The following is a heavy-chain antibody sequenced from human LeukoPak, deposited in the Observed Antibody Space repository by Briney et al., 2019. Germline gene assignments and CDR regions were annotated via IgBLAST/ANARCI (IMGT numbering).Heavy chain of an antibody. V-gene: IGHV3-48*04. D-gene: IGHD6-13*01. CDR3: AREFSSSWYWGFDY. Sequence: GGSLRLSCAASGFTFSSYSMNWVRQAPGKGLEWVSYISSSSSTIYYADSVKGRFTISRDNAKNSLYPQMDSLRAEDTAVYYCAREFSSSWYWGFDYWGQGTLVTVSS. CDR2: ISSSSSTI. CDR1: GFTFSSYS. J-gene: IGHJ4*02.